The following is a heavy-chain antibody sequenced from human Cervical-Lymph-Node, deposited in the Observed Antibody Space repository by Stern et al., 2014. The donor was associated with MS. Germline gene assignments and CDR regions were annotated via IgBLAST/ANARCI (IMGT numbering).Heavy chain of an antibody. J-gene: IGHJ4*02. V-gene: IGHV4-39*01. D-gene: IGHD6-13*01. CDR3: ASDIIAAAGQGLDY. CDR1: GGSISSSSYY. CDR2: IYYSGST. Sequence: QLQLQESGPGLVKPSETLSLTCTVSGGSISSSSYYWGWIRQPPGKGLEWIGSIYYSGSTYYNPSLKSRVTISVDTSKNQFSLKLSFVTAADTAVYYCASDIIAAAGQGLDYWGQGTLVTVSS.